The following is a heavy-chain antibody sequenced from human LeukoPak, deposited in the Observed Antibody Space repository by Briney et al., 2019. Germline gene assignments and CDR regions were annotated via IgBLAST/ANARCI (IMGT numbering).Heavy chain of an antibody. J-gene: IGHJ1*01. CDR3: ARSPRYCSGGTCYSIYFQH. CDR1: GFTFSSYW. Sequence: PGGSLRLSCAASGFTFSSYWMSWVRQAPGKGLEWVANIKQDGSEKYYVDSVKGGFTISRDNAKNSLYLQMNSLRAEDTAVYYCARSPRYCSGGTCYSIYFQHWGQGTLVTVSS. CDR2: IKQDGSEK. V-gene: IGHV3-7*01. D-gene: IGHD2-15*01.